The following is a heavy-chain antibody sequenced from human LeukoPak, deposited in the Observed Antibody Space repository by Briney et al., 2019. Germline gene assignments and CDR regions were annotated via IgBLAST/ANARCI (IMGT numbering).Heavy chain of an antibody. CDR2: INPNSGGT. Sequence: ASVKVSCKASGYTFTGYYMHWVRQAPGQGLEWMRRINPNSGGTNYAQKFQGRVTMTRDTSISTAYMELSRLRSDDTAVCYCARVNIAARGRIFDYWGQGTLVTVSS. V-gene: IGHV1-2*06. D-gene: IGHD6-6*01. CDR1: GYTFTGYY. J-gene: IGHJ4*02. CDR3: ARVNIAARGRIFDY.